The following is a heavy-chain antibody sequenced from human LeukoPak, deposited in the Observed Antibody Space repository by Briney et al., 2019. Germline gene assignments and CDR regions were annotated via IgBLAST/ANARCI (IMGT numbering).Heavy chain of an antibody. V-gene: IGHV3-21*01. CDR2: ISSSSSYI. CDR1: GFTFSSYG. D-gene: IGHD6-13*01. Sequence: GGSLRLSCAASGFTFSSYGMHWVRQAPGKGLEWVSSISSSSSYIYYADSVKGRFTISRDNAKNSLYLQMNSLRAEDTAVYYCARAVRGSSWSLGAFDIWGQGTMVTVSS. J-gene: IGHJ3*02. CDR3: ARAVRGSSWSLGAFDI.